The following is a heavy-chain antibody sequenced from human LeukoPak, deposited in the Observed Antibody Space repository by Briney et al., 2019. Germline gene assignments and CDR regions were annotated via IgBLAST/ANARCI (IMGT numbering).Heavy chain of an antibody. V-gene: IGHV1-69*13. CDR1: GGTFSSYA. D-gene: IGHD1-26*01. J-gene: IGHJ4*02. Sequence: GASVKVSCKASGGTFSSYAISWVRQAPGQGLEWMGGIIPISGTANYAQKFQGRVTITADESTSTAYMELSSLRSEDTAVYYCARDIRGWDGYYFDYWGQGTLVTVSS. CDR3: ARDIRGWDGYYFDY. CDR2: IIPISGTA.